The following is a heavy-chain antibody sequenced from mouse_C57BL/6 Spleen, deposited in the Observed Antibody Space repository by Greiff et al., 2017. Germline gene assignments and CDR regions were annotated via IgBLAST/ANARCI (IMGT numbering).Heavy chain of an antibody. V-gene: IGHV5-17*01. Sequence: EVTLMESGGGLVKPGGSLKLSCAASGFTFSDYGMHWVRQAPEKGLEWVAYISSGSSTIYYADTVKGRFTISRDNAKNTLFLQMTSLRSEDTAMYYCARKDDYDEAWFADWGQGTLVTVSA. D-gene: IGHD2-4*01. J-gene: IGHJ3*01. CDR2: ISSGSSTI. CDR1: GFTFSDYG. CDR3: ARKDDYDEAWFAD.